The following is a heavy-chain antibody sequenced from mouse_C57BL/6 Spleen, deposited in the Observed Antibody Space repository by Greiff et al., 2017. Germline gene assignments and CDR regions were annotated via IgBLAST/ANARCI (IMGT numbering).Heavy chain of an antibody. CDR3: ARITYGYDGGYFDY. Sequence: EVQLQQSGPELVKPGDSVKISCKASGYSFTGYFMNWVMQSHGKSLEWIGRINPYNGDTFYNQKFKGKATLTVDKSSSTAHMELRSLTSEDSAVYYCARITYGYDGGYFDYWGQGTTLTVSS. V-gene: IGHV1-20*01. CDR1: GYSFTGYF. J-gene: IGHJ2*01. CDR2: INPYNGDT. D-gene: IGHD2-2*01.